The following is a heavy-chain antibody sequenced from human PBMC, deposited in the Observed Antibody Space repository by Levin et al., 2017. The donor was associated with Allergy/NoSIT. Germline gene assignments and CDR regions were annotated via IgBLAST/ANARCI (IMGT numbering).Heavy chain of an antibody. V-gene: IGHV4-59*01. Sequence: SQTLSLTCTVSGGSISSYYWSWIRQPPGKGLEWIGYIYYSGSTNYNPSLKSRVTISVDTSKNQFSLKLSSVTAADTAVYYCARANDSNLYSSGWYYFDYWGQGTLVTVSS. CDR3: ARANDSNLYSSGWYYFDY. CDR1: GGSISSYY. D-gene: IGHD6-19*01. CDR2: IYYSGST. J-gene: IGHJ4*02.